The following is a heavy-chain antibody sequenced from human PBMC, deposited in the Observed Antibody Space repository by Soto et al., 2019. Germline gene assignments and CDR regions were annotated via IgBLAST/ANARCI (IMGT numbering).Heavy chain of an antibody. V-gene: IGHV3-23*01. CDR1: GFTFSSYA. CDR2: ISGSGGST. CDR3: AKALYYYDSSGSLDY. D-gene: IGHD3-22*01. Sequence: GGSLRLSCAASGFTFSSYAMSWVRQAPGKGLEWVSAISGSGGSTYYADSVKGRFTISRDNSKNTLYLQMNSLRAEDTAVYYCAKALYYYDSSGSLDYWGQGTLVTVSS. J-gene: IGHJ4*02.